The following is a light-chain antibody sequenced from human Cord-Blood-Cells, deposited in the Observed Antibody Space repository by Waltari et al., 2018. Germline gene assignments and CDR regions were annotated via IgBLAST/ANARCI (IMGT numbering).Light chain of an antibody. J-gene: IGLJ1*01. Sequence: SALTQPASVSGSRGQSVAVSCTGAAGGGGSYNRAAWYQQHPGKAPKLMIYEGSKRPSGVSNRFSGSKSRTTASLTISAPQAEDEAAYYCCSYAGSSTYVFGTGTKVTVL. CDR3: CSYAGSSTYV. CDR2: EGS. CDR1: AGGGGSYNR. V-gene: IGLV2-23*01.